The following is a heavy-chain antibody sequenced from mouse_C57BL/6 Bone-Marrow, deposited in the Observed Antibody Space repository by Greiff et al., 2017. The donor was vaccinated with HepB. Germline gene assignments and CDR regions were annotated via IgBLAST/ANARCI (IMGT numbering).Heavy chain of an antibody. Sequence: QVQLQQSGAELVRPGTSVKMSCKASGYTFTNYWIGWAKQRPGHGLEWIGDIYPGGGYTNYNEKFKGKATLTADKSSSTAYMQFSSLTSEDSAIYYCAREGLLFMDYWGQGTSVTVSS. D-gene: IGHD1-1*01. J-gene: IGHJ4*01. CDR2: IYPGGGYT. V-gene: IGHV1-63*01. CDR1: GYTFTNYW. CDR3: AREGLLFMDY.